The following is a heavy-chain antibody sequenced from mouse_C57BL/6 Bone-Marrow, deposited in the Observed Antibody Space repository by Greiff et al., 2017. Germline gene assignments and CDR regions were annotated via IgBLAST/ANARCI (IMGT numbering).Heavy chain of an antibody. CDR1: GYAFSSSW. CDR3: ARERVSHDY. CDR2: IYPGDGDT. V-gene: IGHV1-82*01. Sequence: QRQHSVPELAKPGASVKISCKASGYAFSSSWMNWVKQRPGKGLEWIGRIYPGDGDTNYNGKFKGKATLTADKSSSTAYMQLSSLTSEDSAVYFCARERVSHDYWSQGTTLTVSS. J-gene: IGHJ2*01.